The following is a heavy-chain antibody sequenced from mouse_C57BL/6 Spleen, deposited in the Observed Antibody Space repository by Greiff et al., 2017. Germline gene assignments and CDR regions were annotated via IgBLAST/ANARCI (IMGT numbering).Heavy chain of an antibody. CDR1: GFTFSSYA. V-gene: IGHV5-4*03. CDR2: ISDGGSYT. J-gene: IGHJ4*01. CDR3: ARGGYYGSSIYYYAMDY. Sequence: EVKLMESGGGLVKPGGSLKLSCAASGFTFSSYAMSWVRQTPEKRLEWVATISDGGSYTYYTDNVKGRFTISRDNAKNNLYLQMSHLKSEDTAMYYCARGGYYGSSIYYYAMDYWGQGTSVTVSS. D-gene: IGHD1-1*01.